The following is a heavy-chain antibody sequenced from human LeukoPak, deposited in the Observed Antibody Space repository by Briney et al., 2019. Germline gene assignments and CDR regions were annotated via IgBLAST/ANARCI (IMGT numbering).Heavy chain of an antibody. V-gene: IGHV3-21*01. CDR2: ISSSSSYI. CDR3: ARDLGAPGCCSGDSCSYFDY. Sequence: GGSLRLSCAASGFTFSSYTMNWVRQAPGKGLEWVSSISSSSSYIYYADSVKGRFTISRDNAKNSLYLQMNSLRAEDTAVYSCARDLGAPGCCSGDSCSYFDYWGQGTLVTVSS. D-gene: IGHD2-15*01. J-gene: IGHJ4*02. CDR1: GFTFSSYT.